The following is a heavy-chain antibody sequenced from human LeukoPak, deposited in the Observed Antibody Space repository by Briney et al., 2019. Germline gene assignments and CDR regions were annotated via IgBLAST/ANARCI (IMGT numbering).Heavy chain of an antibody. CDR1: GFTFSSFG. J-gene: IGHJ6*02. V-gene: IGHV3-48*04. CDR2: ISSSGSTI. CDR3: ARGGPNSGSYYYYYGMDV. D-gene: IGHD1-26*01. Sequence: QSGGSLRLSCAASGFTFSSFGMHWVRQAPGKGLEWVSYISSSGSTIYYADSVKGRFTIPRDNAKNSLYLQMNSLRAEDTALYHCARGGPNSGSYYYYYGMDVWGQGTTVTVSS.